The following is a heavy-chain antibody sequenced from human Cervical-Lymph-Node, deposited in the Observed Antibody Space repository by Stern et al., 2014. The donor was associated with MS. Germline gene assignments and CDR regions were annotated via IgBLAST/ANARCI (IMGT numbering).Heavy chain of an antibody. CDR2: IVPIFGRA. CDR1: GATFSTNA. V-gene: IGHV1-69*01. CDR3: AREHHGGNFAS. J-gene: IGHJ5*02. Sequence: VQLVESGAEVRKPGSSVKVSCKASGATFSTNAISWLRQAPGQGTVWMGAIVPIFGRANYVQKLRGRLTITADESASTAYMKLRSLRSEDTAVYYCAREHHGGNFASWGQGTLVTVSS. D-gene: IGHD4-23*01.